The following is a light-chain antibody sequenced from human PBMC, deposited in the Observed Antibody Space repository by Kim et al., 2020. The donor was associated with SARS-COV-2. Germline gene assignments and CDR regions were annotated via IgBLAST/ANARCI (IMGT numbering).Light chain of an antibody. Sequence: GQRVTISCSGSTSNIGSNIVNWYQQLPGTAPKVLMFSNDQRPSGVPDRFAGSKSGTSASLAISGLQSEDEADYYCAAWDDSLNGVIFGGGTQLTVL. J-gene: IGLJ2*01. V-gene: IGLV1-44*01. CDR1: TSNIGSNI. CDR2: SND. CDR3: AAWDDSLNGVI.